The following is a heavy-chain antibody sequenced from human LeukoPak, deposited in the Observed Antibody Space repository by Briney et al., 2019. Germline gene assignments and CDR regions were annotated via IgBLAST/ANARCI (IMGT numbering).Heavy chain of an antibody. CDR3: TSRLDGSGAFYI. J-gene: IGHJ3*02. Sequence: SETLSLTCAVSGGSISSSNWWTWVRQPPGRGLEWIGQIYHSASTNYNPSLKSRVTLSVDASKNQFSLKLTYVTAADTAVYYCTSRLDGSGAFYIWGQGTLVTVSS. CDR2: IYHSAST. V-gene: IGHV4-4*02. D-gene: IGHD3-3*01. CDR1: GGSISSSNW.